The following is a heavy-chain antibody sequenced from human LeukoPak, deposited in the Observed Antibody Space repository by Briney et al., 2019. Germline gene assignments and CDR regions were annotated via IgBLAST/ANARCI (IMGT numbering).Heavy chain of an antibody. D-gene: IGHD3-10*01. CDR2: INHSGST. V-gene: IGHV4-34*01. J-gene: IGHJ4*02. Sequence: SETLSLTCAVYGGSFSGYYWSWIRQPPGKGLEWIGEINHSGSTNYNPSLKSRVTISVDTSKNQFSLKLSSVTAADTAVYYCARGLGMYYGSGSYYKWGQGTLVTVSS. CDR1: GGSFSGYY. CDR3: ARGLGMYYGSGSYYK.